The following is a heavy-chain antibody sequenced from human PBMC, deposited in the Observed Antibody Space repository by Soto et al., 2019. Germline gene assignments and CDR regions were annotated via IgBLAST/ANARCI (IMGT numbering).Heavy chain of an antibody. D-gene: IGHD3-10*01. V-gene: IGHV4-34*01. J-gene: IGHJ6*03. Sequence: SETLSLTCAVYGGSFSGYYCSWIRQPPGKGLEWIGEINHSGSTNYNPSLKSRVTISVDTSKNQFSLKLSSVTAADTAVYYCARPPATFLTYYYGSGSYSYYMDVWGKGTTVTVSS. CDR1: GGSFSGYY. CDR3: ARPPATFLTYYYGSGSYSYYMDV. CDR2: INHSGST.